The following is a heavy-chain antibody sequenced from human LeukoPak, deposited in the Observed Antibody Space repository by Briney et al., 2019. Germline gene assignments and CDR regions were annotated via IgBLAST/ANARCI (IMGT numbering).Heavy chain of an antibody. J-gene: IGHJ6*02. D-gene: IGHD3-3*02. CDR2: LYSGGTT. CDR1: GFTVSSNY. CDR3: AKGISNYYYGLDV. Sequence: GGSLRLSCAASGFTVSSNYMSWVRQAPGKGLEWVSVLYSGGTTYYADSVKGRLTISRDNSKNTLFLQMNSLRADDTAVYYCAKGISNYYYGLDVWGQGTTVTVSS. V-gene: IGHV3-53*01.